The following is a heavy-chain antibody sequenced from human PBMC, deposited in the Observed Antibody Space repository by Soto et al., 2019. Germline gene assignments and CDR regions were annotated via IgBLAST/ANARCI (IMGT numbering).Heavy chain of an antibody. J-gene: IGHJ3*02. CDR3: ASPLEKGVRDAFEI. V-gene: IGHV4-59*04. CDR2: IYHSGST. D-gene: IGHD1-1*01. Sequence: PSETLSLTCTVSGGSISSYYWSWIRQPPGKGLEWIGEIYHSGSTNYNPSLKSRVTISVDKSKNQFSLKLSSVTADDTAVYYCASPLEKGVRDAFEIWGQGTVVTVSS. CDR1: GGSISSYY.